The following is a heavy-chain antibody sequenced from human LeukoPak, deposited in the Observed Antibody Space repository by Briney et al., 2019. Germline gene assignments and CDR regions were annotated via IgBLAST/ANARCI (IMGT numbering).Heavy chain of an antibody. CDR1: GYTFTSYG. J-gene: IGHJ4*02. CDR3: ARGPIPHHYGSGSYSGYFDY. D-gene: IGHD3-10*01. CDR2: ISAYNGNT. Sequence: ASVKVSCKASGYTFTSYGISWVRQAPGQGLEWMGWISAYNGNTNYAQKLQARVTMTTDTSTSTAYMELRSLRSDDTAVYYCARGPIPHHYGSGSYSGYFDYWGQGTLVTVSS. V-gene: IGHV1-18*01.